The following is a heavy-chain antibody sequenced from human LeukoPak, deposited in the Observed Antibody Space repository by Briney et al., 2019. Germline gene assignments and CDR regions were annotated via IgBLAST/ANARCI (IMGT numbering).Heavy chain of an antibody. CDR3: ANAIGTTRFFDY. CDR1: GFTFSSYA. V-gene: IGHV3-23*01. D-gene: IGHD1-14*01. Sequence: PGGSLRLSCAASGFTFSSYATNWVRQAPGKGLEWVSGIINSGGNTYYADSVKGRFTISRDNSKNTLYLQMNSLRPDDTAVYYCANAIGTTRFFDYWGQGTLVTVSS. CDR2: IINSGGNT. J-gene: IGHJ4*02.